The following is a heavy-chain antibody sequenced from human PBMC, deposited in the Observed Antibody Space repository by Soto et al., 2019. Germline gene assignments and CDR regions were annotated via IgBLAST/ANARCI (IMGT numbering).Heavy chain of an antibody. CDR3: ARESFGDFWSGYSAGDGMDV. CDR1: GYTFTSYA. J-gene: IGHJ6*02. D-gene: IGHD3-3*01. CDR2: INAGNGNT. Sequence: ASVKVSCKASGYTFTSYAMHWVRQAPGQRLEWMGWINAGNGNTKYSQKFQGRVTITRDTSASTAYMELSSLRSEDTAVYYCARESFGDFWSGYSAGDGMDVWGQGTTVTVSS. V-gene: IGHV1-3*01.